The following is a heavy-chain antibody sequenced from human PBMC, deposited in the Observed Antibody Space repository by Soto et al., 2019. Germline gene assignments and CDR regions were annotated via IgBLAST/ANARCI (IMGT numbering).Heavy chain of an antibody. CDR2: IIPIFGTA. V-gene: IGHV1-69*13. D-gene: IGHD3-22*01. J-gene: IGHJ4*02. CDR1: GNSFSSYT. CDR3: ARAYSSVRYYFDN. Sequence: RASVKVSCKASGNSFSSYTLTWVRQAPGQGLEWMGGIIPIFGTADYAQKFQGRVTITADESTSTAYMELNSLRSEDTAVYYCARAYSSVRYYFDNWGQGTLVTVSS.